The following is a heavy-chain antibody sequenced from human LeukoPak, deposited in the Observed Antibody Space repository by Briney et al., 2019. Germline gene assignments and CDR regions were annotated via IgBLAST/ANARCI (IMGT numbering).Heavy chain of an antibody. CDR1: GGSISSYY. D-gene: IGHD3-22*01. CDR2: IYTSGST. Sequence: SETLSLTCTVSGGSISSYYWSWIRQPPGKGLEWIGYIYTSGSTNYNPSLKSRVTISVDTSKNQFSLKLSSVTAAHPAVYYCARPTSSGYPDAFDIWGQGTMVTVSS. J-gene: IGHJ3*02. CDR3: ARPTSSGYPDAFDI. V-gene: IGHV4-4*09.